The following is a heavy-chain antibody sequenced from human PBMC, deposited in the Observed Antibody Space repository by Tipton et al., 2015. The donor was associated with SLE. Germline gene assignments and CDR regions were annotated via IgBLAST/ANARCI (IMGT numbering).Heavy chain of an antibody. Sequence: TLSLTCTVSGDSINSHYWTWIRQPPGKGLEWIGYIYYSGRTNYNPSLKSRVTISVDTSNNQFSLNLSSVTAADTAVYYCARDSNFNSGYAFDIWGQGTKVTVSS. CDR3: ARDSNFNSGYAFDI. CDR1: GDSINSHY. V-gene: IGHV4-59*11. CDR2: IYYSGRT. J-gene: IGHJ3*02. D-gene: IGHD3-22*01.